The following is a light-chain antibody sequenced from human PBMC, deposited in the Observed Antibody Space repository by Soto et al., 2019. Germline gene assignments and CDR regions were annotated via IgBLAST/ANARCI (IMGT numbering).Light chain of an antibody. J-gene: IGLJ1*01. CDR2: GNS. V-gene: IGLV1-40*01. CDR3: RSYDSSLRGV. CDR1: SSNIGAGYD. Sequence: QCVRPQAPSVSGATGQRVTIPCTGSSSNIGAGYDVHWYQQLPGTAPKLLIYGNSNRPSGVPDRFSGSKSGTSASLAITGLQAEDEADYYCRSYDSSLRGVFGTGTKVTVL.